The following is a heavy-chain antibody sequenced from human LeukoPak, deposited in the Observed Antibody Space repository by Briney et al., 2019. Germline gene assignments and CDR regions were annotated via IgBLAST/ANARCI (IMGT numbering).Heavy chain of an antibody. Sequence: KPSETLSLTCAVYGGSFSDYYWTWIRQSPGKGLEWIGEINHSGATDYNPSLKSRVTISVDTSKNQFSLKVRSVTAADTAVYYCARRVRGVIISFYYYNGTDVWGQGTTVTVSS. V-gene: IGHV4-34*01. CDR2: INHSGAT. CDR3: ARRVRGVIISFYYYNGTDV. CDR1: GGSFSDYY. J-gene: IGHJ6*02. D-gene: IGHD3-10*01.